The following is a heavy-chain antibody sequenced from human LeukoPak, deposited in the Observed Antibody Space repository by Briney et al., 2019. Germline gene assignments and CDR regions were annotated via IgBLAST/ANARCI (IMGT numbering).Heavy chain of an antibody. CDR1: GGSISSYY. Sequence: SETLSLTCTVSGGSISSYYWSWIRQPPGKGLEWIGYIYYSGSTNYNPSLKSRVTISVDTSKNQFSLKLNSVTAADTALYYCAKDISNQWELLFWGQGTLVTVSS. CDR2: IYYSGST. J-gene: IGHJ4*02. V-gene: IGHV4-59*01. D-gene: IGHD1-26*01. CDR3: AKDISNQWELLF.